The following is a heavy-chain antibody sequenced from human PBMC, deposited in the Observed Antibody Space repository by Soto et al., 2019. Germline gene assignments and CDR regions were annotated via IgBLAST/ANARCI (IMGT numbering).Heavy chain of an antibody. D-gene: IGHD4-17*01. CDR1: GYSFTDYK. Sequence: ASVKVSCKTSGYSFTDYKLHWVRQAPGQGLEWMGWVDPNGGGSNSAQKFQGSVTMTWDTSITTAYLDLTRLTTNDTATYFCATWVDYGELEGFDFWGQGTLVTVSS. J-gene: IGHJ4*02. CDR2: VDPNGGGS. CDR3: ATWVDYGELEGFDF. V-gene: IGHV1-2*04.